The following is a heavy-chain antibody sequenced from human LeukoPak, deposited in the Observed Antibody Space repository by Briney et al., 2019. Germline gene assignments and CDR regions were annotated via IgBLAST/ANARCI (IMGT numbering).Heavy chain of an antibody. Sequence: GGSLRLSCAASGFTLSSYGMHWVRQAPGKGLEWVAVIWYDGSNKYYADSVKGRFTISRDNSKNTLYLQMNSLRAEDTAVYYCARGNRGWYFDYWGQGTLVTVSS. CDR1: GFTLSSYG. CDR3: ARGNRGWYFDY. CDR2: IWYDGSNK. D-gene: IGHD6-19*01. J-gene: IGHJ4*02. V-gene: IGHV3-33*01.